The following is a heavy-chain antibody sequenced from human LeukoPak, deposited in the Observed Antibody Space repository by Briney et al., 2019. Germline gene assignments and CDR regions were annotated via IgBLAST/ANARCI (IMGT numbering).Heavy chain of an antibody. CDR2: ISAYNGNT. Sequence: ASVKVSCKASGYTFTSYGISWVRQAPGQGLEWMGWISAYNGNTNYAQKLQGRVTMTTDTSTSTAYMELRSPRSDDTAVYYCAREGPWFGELLPPSFDYWGQGTLVTVSS. CDR3: AREGPWFGELLPPSFDY. CDR1: GYTFTSYG. V-gene: IGHV1-18*01. J-gene: IGHJ4*02. D-gene: IGHD3-10*01.